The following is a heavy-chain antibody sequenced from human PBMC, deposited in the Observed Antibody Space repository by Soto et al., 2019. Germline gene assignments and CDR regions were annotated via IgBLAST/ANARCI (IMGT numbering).Heavy chain of an antibody. CDR1: GGTFSSYT. CDR3: PNIPHY. V-gene: IGHV1-69*02. J-gene: IGHJ4*02. CDR2: IIPILGIA. Sequence: HVQLVQSGAEVKKPGSSVKVSCKASGGTFSSYTITWVRQAPGQGLEWMGSIIPILGIANYAQKFQGRVTITADKSTGTASMELSSLRSEDTAGYYCPNIPHYWGQGTLVTVSS.